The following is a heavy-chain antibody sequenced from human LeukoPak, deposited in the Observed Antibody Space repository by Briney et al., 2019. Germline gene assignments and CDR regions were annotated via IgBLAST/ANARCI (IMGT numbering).Heavy chain of an antibody. D-gene: IGHD2/OR15-2a*01. CDR3: AKDPRADYFDAFDI. J-gene: IGHJ3*02. Sequence: SSGGYYWSWIRQPPGKGLEWVSGISWNSGSIGYADSVKGRFTISRDNAKNSLYLQMNSLRAEDTALYYCAKDPRADYFDAFDIWGQGTMVTVSS. CDR1: SSGGYY. CDR2: ISWNSGSI. V-gene: IGHV3-9*01.